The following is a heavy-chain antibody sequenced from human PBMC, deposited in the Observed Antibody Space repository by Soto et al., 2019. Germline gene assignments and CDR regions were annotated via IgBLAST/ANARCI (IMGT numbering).Heavy chain of an antibody. CDR1: GFTFDDYG. Sequence: GGSLRLSCAASGFTFDDYGLHWVRQAPGKGLEWVSGISWNSGRIGYADSVQGRFTISRDNARNSLYLQMNSLRAEDTAVYYCARELWEQPAGWFDPWGQGTLVTVSS. V-gene: IGHV3-9*01. D-gene: IGHD1-26*01. CDR3: ARELWEQPAGWFDP. CDR2: ISWNSGRI. J-gene: IGHJ5*02.